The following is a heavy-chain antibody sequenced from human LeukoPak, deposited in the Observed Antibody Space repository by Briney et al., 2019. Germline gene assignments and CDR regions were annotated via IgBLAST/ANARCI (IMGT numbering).Heavy chain of an antibody. V-gene: IGHV1-18*01. J-gene: IGHJ4*02. CDR1: GYTFTSYG. CDR2: ISAYNGNT. D-gene: IGHD2-2*01. CDR3: ARDGLRYCSSTSCYDY. Sequence: GASVKVSCKASGYTFTSYGISWVRQAPGQGLEWLGWISAYNGNTNYAQKLQGRVTMTTDTATSTAYMELRSLRSDDTAVYYCARDGLRYCSSTSCYDYWGQGTLVTVSS.